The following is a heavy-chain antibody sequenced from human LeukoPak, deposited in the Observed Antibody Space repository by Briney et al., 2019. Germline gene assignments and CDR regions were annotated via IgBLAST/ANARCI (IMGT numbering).Heavy chain of an antibody. D-gene: IGHD2-2*01. J-gene: IGHJ4*02. CDR1: GGTFSSYA. CDR3: ARVYSLGYCSSTSCYALDY. CDR2: IIPIFGTA. Sequence: SSVKVSCKASGGTFSSYAISWVRQAPGQGLEWMGGIIPIFGTANYAQKFQGRVTITADESTSTAYMELSSLRSEDTAVYYCARVYSLGYCSSTSCYALDYWGQGTLVTVSS. V-gene: IGHV1-69*13.